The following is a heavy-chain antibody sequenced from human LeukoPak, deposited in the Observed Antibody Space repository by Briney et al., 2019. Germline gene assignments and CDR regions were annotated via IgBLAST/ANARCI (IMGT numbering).Heavy chain of an antibody. CDR1: GFTVTDTY. D-gene: IGHD3-10*01. CDR2: LYSGGVT. J-gene: IGHJ6*04. V-gene: IGHV3-53*03. Sequence: GRTLRLSCAASGFTVTDTYMTWVPQPPAKGLEYVSILYSGGVTDYAASVKGRFTISRDESKNTVYLHMNNVRADDTAKYYCARGGANTFNSYYYYSLDVWGKGTTVTVSS. CDR3: ARGGANTFNSYYYYSLDV.